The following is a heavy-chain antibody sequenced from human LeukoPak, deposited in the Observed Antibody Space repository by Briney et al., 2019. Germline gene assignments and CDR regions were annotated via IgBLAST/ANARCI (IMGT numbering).Heavy chain of an antibody. D-gene: IGHD3-3*01. CDR1: GFTFSSYA. CDR2: ISGSGGST. J-gene: IGHJ4*02. CDR3: AKTSSITIFGVAPRYYFDY. Sequence: QPGGSLRLSCAASGFTFSSYAMSWVRQAPGKGLEWVSAISGSGGSTYYADSVKGRFTISRDNSKNTLYLQMNSLRAEDTAVYYCAKTSSITIFGVAPRYYFDYWGQRTLVTVSS. V-gene: IGHV3-23*01.